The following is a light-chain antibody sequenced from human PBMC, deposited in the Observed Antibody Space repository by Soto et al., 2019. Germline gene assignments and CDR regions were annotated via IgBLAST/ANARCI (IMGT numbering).Light chain of an antibody. CDR1: QSISGW. V-gene: IGKV1-5*03. J-gene: IGKJ3*01. CDR3: QQYDSLVT. CDR2: KAS. Sequence: DIQMTQSPSTLSASVGDRVTITCRASQSISGWLAWYQQKPGKAPKLLIYKASSLESGVPSMFSGRGSGTEFTLTISSLQPDDFATYYCQQYDSLVTFGPGTKVDIK.